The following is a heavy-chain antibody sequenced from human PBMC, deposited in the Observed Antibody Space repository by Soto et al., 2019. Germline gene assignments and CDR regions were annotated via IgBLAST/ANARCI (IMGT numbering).Heavy chain of an antibody. V-gene: IGHV2-5*02. J-gene: IGHJ4*02. CDR1: GFSLSTSRVG. CDR2: IYWDDDK. Sequence: QITLKESGPTLVKPTQTLTLTCTFSGFSLSTSRVGVGWIRQPPGKALEWLALIYWDDDKRYSPSLKTRLTITKHTSKHQVVLTMSHMDPVDTATYYCEPYRIFGDYMYYFDSLGQGTLVTVSS. D-gene: IGHD4-17*01. CDR3: EPYRIFGDYMYYFDS.